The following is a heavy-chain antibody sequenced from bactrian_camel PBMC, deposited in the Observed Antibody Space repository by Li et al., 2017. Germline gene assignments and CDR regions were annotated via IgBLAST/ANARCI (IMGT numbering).Heavy chain of an antibody. V-gene: IGHV3S1*01. J-gene: IGHJ4*01. CDR2: IYTGGGDE. CDR1: GYTYDTYC. CDR3: AADLVTDEPSLVEREYYY. D-gene: IGHD1*01. Sequence: HVQLVESGGDSVQAGGSLRLSCAARGYTYDTYCMGWLRRPPGKEREGIAAIYTGGGDEHYAESVKGRFTISKDRFKNTLYLQMNDLKPEDTATYYCAADLVTDEPSLVEREYYYWGQGTQVTVS.